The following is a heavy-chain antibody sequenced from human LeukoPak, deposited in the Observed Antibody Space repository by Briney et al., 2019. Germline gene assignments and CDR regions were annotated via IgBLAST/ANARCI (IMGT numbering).Heavy chain of an antibody. Sequence: SETLSLTCTVSGGSISSYYWSWIRQPPGKGVEGIGYIYYSGTTNNNPSLKSRVTISVDTSKNQFSLKLSSVTAAGTAVYYCARSGSYAGFFDYWGQGTLVTVSS. D-gene: IGHD1-26*01. V-gene: IGHV4-59*01. CDR1: GGSISSYY. CDR3: ARSGSYAGFFDY. CDR2: IYYSGTT. J-gene: IGHJ4*02.